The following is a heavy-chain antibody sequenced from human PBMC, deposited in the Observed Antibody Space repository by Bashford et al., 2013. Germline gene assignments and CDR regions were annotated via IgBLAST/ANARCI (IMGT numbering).Heavy chain of an antibody. J-gene: IGHJ6*02. CDR3: SWNHDYYDRLDV. CDR1: GFAFGYAW. Sequence: GSLRLSCAGSGFAFGYAWMSWVRQAPGKGLEWVGRAESKASGGTIDYAAPVKGRFTISRDDSKNTLFLQMNSLKIEDTAVYYCSWNHDYYDRLDVWAKGPRSPSP. CDR2: AESKASGGTI. D-gene: IGHD1-14*01. V-gene: IGHV3-15*04.